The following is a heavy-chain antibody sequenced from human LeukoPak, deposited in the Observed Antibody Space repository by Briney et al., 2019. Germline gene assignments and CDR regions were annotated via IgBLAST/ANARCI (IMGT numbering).Heavy chain of an antibody. Sequence: SETLSLTCTVSGESISRGGYYWSWIRPHPGKGLEWIGNMYYSGSTYYNPSLKSRVTISVDTSKNQFSLKLTSVTAADTAVYYCARVRTDCSSTSCYRLAFDIWGQGTMVTVSS. CDR2: MYYSGST. CDR3: ARVRTDCSSTSCYRLAFDI. CDR1: GESISRGGYY. D-gene: IGHD2-2*01. V-gene: IGHV4-31*03. J-gene: IGHJ3*02.